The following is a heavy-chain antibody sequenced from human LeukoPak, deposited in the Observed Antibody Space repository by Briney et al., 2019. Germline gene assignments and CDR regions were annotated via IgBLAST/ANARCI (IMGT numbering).Heavy chain of an antibody. J-gene: IGHJ4*02. D-gene: IGHD3-3*01. CDR3: ARDRAWNYFDY. CDR2: ISNDGSRK. CDR1: GFTFNKYY. V-gene: IGHV3-30*03. Sequence: GGSLRLSCAASGFTFNKYYMHWVRQAPGKGLEWVAIISNDGSRKYYAHSVEGRFTISRDNSKNTLYLQMDSLRAEDTAVYYCARDRAWNYFDYWGQGTLVTVSS.